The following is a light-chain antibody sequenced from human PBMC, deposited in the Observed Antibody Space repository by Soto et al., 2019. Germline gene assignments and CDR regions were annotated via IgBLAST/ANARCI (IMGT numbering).Light chain of an antibody. CDR2: DVS. V-gene: IGLV2-14*01. J-gene: IGLJ1*01. CDR3: SSYTSSSSLYV. Sequence: QSALTQPASVSGSPGQSITISCTGTSSDVGGYNYVSWYQQHPDKAPKLMIYDVSNRPSGVSNRFSGSKSGNTASLTISGLQAEDEADYYCSSYTSSSSLYVFGTGTQLTVL. CDR1: SSDVGGYNY.